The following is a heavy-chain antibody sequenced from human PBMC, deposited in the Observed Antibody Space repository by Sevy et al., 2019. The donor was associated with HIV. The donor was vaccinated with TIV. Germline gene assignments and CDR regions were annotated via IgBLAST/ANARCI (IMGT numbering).Heavy chain of an antibody. J-gene: IGHJ4*02. D-gene: IGHD6-13*01. V-gene: IGHV3-15*01. CDR2: IKGKNYDGTI. CDR3: TTDSWSQEDYYDY. Sequence: GGSLRLSCAASGFTFSNAWMSWVRQAPGKGLEWVGRIKGKNYDGTIDYAAPVKGRFTNSRDDSKNTLYLQMNSLKTEDTAVYYCTTDSWSQEDYYDYWGQGTLVTVSS. CDR1: GFTFSNAW.